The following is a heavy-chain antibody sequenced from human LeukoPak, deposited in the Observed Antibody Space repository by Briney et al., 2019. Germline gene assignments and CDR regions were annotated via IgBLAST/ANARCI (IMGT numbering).Heavy chain of an antibody. CDR3: ARGQKYRNGYTVTELGSGYFDY. CDR2: INHSGRT. D-gene: IGHD5-18*01. V-gene: IGHV4-34*01. CDR1: GGSFSGYY. Sequence: SETLSLTCAVYGGSFSGYYWSWIRQPPGKGLEWIGEINHSGRTNYNPSLKSRVTISVDTSKNQFSLTLSSVTAADTAVYYCARGQKYRNGYTVTELGSGYFDYWGQGTLVTVSS. J-gene: IGHJ4*02.